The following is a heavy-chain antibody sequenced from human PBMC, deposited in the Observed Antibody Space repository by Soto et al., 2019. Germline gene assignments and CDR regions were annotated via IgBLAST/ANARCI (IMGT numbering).Heavy chain of an antibody. CDR3: AIFFCPGDTAVGSGNQFDS. CDR1: GYTFTSYA. D-gene: IGHD5-18*01. J-gene: IGHJ5*01. CDR2: INAGNGNT. V-gene: IGHV1-3*01. Sequence: GASVKVSCKASGYTFTSYAMHWVRQAPGQRLEWMGWINAGNGNTKYSQKFQGRVTITRDTSASTAYMELSSLRSEDTAVYYCAIFFCPGDTAVGSGNQFDSWGQGTLVTVSS.